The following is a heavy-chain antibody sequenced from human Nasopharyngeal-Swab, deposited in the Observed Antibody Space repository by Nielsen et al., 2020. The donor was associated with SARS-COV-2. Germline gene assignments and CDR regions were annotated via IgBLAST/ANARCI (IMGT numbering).Heavy chain of an antibody. D-gene: IGHD3-9*01. CDR2: ISGSGGST. V-gene: IGHV3-23*01. Sequence: GGSLRLSCAASGFTFSSYAMSWVRQAPGKGLEWVSAISGSGGSTYYADSVKGRFTISRDNSKNTLYLQMNSLRAEDTAVYYCAKTPPAYDILTGYYLPFDYWGQGTLVTVSS. CDR3: AKTPPAYDILTGYYLPFDY. CDR1: GFTFSSYA. J-gene: IGHJ4*02.